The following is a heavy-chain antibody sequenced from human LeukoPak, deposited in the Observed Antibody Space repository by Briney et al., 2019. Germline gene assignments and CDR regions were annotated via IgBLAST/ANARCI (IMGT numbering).Heavy chain of an antibody. V-gene: IGHV4-38-2*02. J-gene: IGHJ4*02. CDR1: SYSISSGYY. CDR3: VRDCVSASCYGWVGDDY. CDR2: IYYTGST. Sequence: KPSETLSLTCTVSSYSISSGYYWGWIRQPPGRGLEWIGSIYYTGSTYYNPSLKSRVTISVDTPKNQFSLRLNSVTAADTAVYYWVRDCVSASCYGWVGDDYWGQGTLVTVSS. D-gene: IGHD2-8*02.